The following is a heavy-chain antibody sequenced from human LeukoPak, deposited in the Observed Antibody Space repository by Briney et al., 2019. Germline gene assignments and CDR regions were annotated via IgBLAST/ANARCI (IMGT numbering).Heavy chain of an antibody. CDR3: ARTLWFGEFPNWFDP. CDR1: GGSISSYY. V-gene: IGHV4-59*01. D-gene: IGHD3-10*01. J-gene: IGHJ5*02. CDR2: IYYSGST. Sequence: SETLPLTCTVSGGSISSYYWSWIRQPPGKGLEWIGYIYYSGSTNYNPSLKSRVTISVDTSKNQFSLKLSSVTAADTAVYYCARTLWFGEFPNWFDPWGQGTLVTVSS.